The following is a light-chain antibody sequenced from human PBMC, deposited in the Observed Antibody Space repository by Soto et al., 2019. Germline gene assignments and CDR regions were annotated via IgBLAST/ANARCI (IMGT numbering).Light chain of an antibody. CDR3: QQYSSSPRT. Sequence: EIVLTQSPGILYLSPGDRATLSFRASQTISSCFLAWYKQKVGQAPRLLIYDASNRATGVPDRFSGSGSGTDFSLTISRLEPEDFAVYHCQQYSSSPRTFGQGTRLQIK. V-gene: IGKV3-20*01. CDR2: DAS. J-gene: IGKJ5*01. CDR1: QTISSCF.